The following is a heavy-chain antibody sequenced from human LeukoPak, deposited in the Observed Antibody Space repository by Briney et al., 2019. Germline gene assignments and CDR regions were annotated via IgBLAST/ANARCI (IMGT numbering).Heavy chain of an antibody. D-gene: IGHD3-22*01. CDR2: ISSSGSYI. V-gene: IGHV3-21*01. CDR3: ARDTITMIEVAYWYFDL. CDR1: GFTFSSYW. Sequence: GGSLRLSCAASGFTFSSYWMSWVRQAPGKGLEWVSSISSSGSYIYYADSVKGRFTISRDNAKNSLYLQMNSLRAEDTATYYCARDTITMIEVAYWYFDLWGRGTLVTVSS. J-gene: IGHJ2*01.